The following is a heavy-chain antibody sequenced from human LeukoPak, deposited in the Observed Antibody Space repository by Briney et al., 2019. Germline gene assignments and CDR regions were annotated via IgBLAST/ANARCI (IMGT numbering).Heavy chain of an antibody. CDR3: ARTSSSSPFYYYYYMDV. Sequence: SETLSLTCTVSGGSISSYYWSWIRQPPGKGLEWIGYIYTSGSTNYNPSLKSRVTISVDTSKNQFSLKLSSVTAADTAVYCCARTSSSSPFYYYYYMDVWGKGTTVTVSS. D-gene: IGHD6-6*01. J-gene: IGHJ6*03. V-gene: IGHV4-4*09. CDR1: GGSISSYY. CDR2: IYTSGST.